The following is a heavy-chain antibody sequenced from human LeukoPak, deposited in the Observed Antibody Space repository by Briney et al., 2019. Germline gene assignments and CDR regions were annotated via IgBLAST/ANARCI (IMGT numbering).Heavy chain of an antibody. D-gene: IGHD6-19*01. CDR2: IIPIFGTA. V-gene: IGHV1-69*13. CDR1: GGTFISYA. J-gene: IGHJ5*02. CDR3: VAGMVSWFDP. Sequence: ASVKVSCKASGGTFISYAISWVRQAPGQGLEWMGGIIPIFGTANYAQKFQGRVTITADESTSTAYMELSSLRSEDTAVYYCVAGMVSWFDPWGQGTLVTVSS.